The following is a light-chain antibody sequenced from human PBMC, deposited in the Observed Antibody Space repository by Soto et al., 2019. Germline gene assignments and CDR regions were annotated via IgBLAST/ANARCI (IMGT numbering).Light chain of an antibody. CDR2: EVD. J-gene: IGLJ1*01. CDR3: SSYTSSSTDV. CDR1: RSNIGGNT. V-gene: IGLV2-14*01. Sequence: QSVLTQPPSASGTPGQRVTISCSGSRSNIGGNTVNWYQQYPGAAPKLMIYEVDNRPSGVSNRFSGSKSGNTASLTISGLQAEDEADYYCSSYTSSSTDVFGTGTKVTVL.